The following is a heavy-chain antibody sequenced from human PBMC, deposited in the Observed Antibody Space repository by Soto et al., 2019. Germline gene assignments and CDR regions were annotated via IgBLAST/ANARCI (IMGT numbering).Heavy chain of an antibody. CDR3: AGGIYYYESSGQGGV. CDR2: ISYDGSNK. V-gene: IGHV3-30-3*01. Sequence: QVQLVESGGGVVQPGRSLRLSCAASGFTFSSYAMHWVRQAPGKGLEWVAVISYDGSNKYYADSVKGRFTISRDNSKNALYLQMNSLIAENTAVYYCAGGIYYYESSGQGGVWGQGTLVTVSS. J-gene: IGHJ4*02. CDR1: GFTFSSYA. D-gene: IGHD3-22*01.